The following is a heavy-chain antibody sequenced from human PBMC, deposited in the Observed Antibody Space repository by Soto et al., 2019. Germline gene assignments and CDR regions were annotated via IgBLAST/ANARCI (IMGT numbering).Heavy chain of an antibody. Sequence: LRLSCAGSGFAFSTFDIHWVRQAPGKGLEWVSGIGTLSDTFYAASVQGRFTISRQNAKNSVYLQMNSLRAGDTAFYYCARGRSFSYDSTPPPMFDPWGQGTLVTVSS. CDR1: GFAFSTFD. D-gene: IGHD3-10*01. J-gene: IGHJ5*02. CDR2: IGTLSDT. V-gene: IGHV3-13*01. CDR3: ARGRSFSYDSTPPPMFDP.